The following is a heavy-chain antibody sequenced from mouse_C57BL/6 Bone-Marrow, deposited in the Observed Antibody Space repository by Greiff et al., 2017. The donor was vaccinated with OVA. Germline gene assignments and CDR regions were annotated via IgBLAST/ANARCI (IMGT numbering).Heavy chain of an antibody. D-gene: IGHD2-3*01. Sequence: EVQGVESGGGLVKPGGSLKLSCAASGFTFSSYTMSWVRQTPEKRLEWVATISGGGGNTYYPDSVKGRFTISRDNAKNTLYLQMSSLRSEDTALYYCARYWLLWYFDVWGTGTTVTVSS. V-gene: IGHV5-9*01. CDR2: ISGGGGNT. CDR1: GFTFSSYT. CDR3: ARYWLLWYFDV. J-gene: IGHJ1*03.